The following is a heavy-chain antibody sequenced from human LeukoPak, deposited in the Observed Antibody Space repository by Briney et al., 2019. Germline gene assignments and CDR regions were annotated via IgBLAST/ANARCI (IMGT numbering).Heavy chain of an antibody. Sequence: GGSLRLPCAASGFTFSSSAMSWVRQVPGKGLEWVSAISGSGGSTYYADSVKGRFTISRDNSKNTLYLQMNSLRAEDTAVYYCAKDPLPKVGATPPFDYWGQGTLVTVSS. CDR1: GFTFSSSA. CDR2: ISGSGGST. CDR3: AKDPLPKVGATPPFDY. V-gene: IGHV3-23*01. J-gene: IGHJ4*02. D-gene: IGHD1-26*01.